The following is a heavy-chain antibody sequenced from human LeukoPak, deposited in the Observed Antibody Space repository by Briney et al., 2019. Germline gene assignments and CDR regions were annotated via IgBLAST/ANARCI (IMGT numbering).Heavy chain of an antibody. V-gene: IGHV1-8*01. Sequence: ASVKVSCEASGYTFTSYDINWVRQATGQGLEWMGWMNPNSGNTGYAQKFQGRVTITRNTSISTAYMELSSLTSEDTAVYYCARADSKRGRAFDIWGQGTMVTVSS. CDR1: GYTFTSYD. CDR2: MNPNSGNT. CDR3: ARADSKRGRAFDI. J-gene: IGHJ3*02. D-gene: IGHD3-22*01.